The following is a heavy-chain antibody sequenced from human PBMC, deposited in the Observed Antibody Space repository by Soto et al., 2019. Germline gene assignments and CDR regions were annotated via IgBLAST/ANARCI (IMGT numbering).Heavy chain of an antibody. V-gene: IGHV4-59*08. CDR2: IYYSGST. J-gene: IGHJ5*02. CDR1: GDSVRNYF. CDR3: ARHPSDFWFDP. Sequence: SETLSLTCTVSGDSVRNYFWAWIRQPPGKGLEWIGSIYYSGSTYYNPSLKSRVTVSVDTSKNQFSLKLSSVTAADTAVYYCARHPSDFWFDPWGQGTLVTVS. D-gene: IGHD2-21*02.